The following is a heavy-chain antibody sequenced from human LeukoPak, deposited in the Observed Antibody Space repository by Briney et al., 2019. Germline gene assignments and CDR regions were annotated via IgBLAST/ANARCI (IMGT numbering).Heavy chain of an antibody. D-gene: IGHD6-13*01. V-gene: IGHV4-61*02. CDR2: IYTSGST. Sequence: SETLSLTCAVSGGSISSGTYYWSWIRQPAGMRLEWIGRIYTSGSTNYNPSLKSRVTISVDTSKNQFSLKLSSVTAADTAVYYCARDYIAAPGYFDLWGRGTLVTVSS. CDR3: ARDYIAAPGYFDL. J-gene: IGHJ2*01. CDR1: GGSISSGTYY.